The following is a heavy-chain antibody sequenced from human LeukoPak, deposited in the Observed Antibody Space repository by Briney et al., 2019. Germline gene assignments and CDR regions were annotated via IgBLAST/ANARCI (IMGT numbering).Heavy chain of an antibody. CDR3: ARGDPLLTSYPRRYNAFDM. CDR2: INPNNGGT. Sequence: ASIKVSCKASGYTFTDYYIHWVRQAPGQGLEWMGWINPNNGGTNYAQKFQGRVTMTRDTSISTAYMELNRLSSDDTAVYYCARGDPLLTSYPRRYNAFDMWGQGTLVTVSS. CDR1: GYTFTDYY. J-gene: IGHJ3*02. D-gene: IGHD3-9*01. V-gene: IGHV1-2*02.